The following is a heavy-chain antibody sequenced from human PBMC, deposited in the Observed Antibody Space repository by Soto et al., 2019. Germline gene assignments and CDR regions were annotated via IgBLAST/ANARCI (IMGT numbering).Heavy chain of an antibody. V-gene: IGHV3-21*01. D-gene: IGHD1-26*01. CDR3: AREDGKVGGSSAFDF. J-gene: IGHJ4*02. Sequence: GSLRLSCAWSGFTFSTYTLNWVRQAPGHGLEWVASINGRSNYLYYSDSVKGRFTISRDNAKNSLYLQMNRLRAEDTAIYYCAREDGKVGGSSAFDFWSLGSLVTVSS. CDR2: INGRSNYL. CDR1: GFTFSTYT.